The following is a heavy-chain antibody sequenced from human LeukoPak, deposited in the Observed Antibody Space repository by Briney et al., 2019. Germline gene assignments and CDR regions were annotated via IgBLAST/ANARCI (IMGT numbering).Heavy chain of an antibody. J-gene: IGHJ6*03. D-gene: IGHD2-8*01. CDR1: GYTFTSYY. CDR2: INPSGGST. Sequence: GASVKVSCKASGYTFTSYYMHWVRQAPGQGLEWMGIINPSGGSTTYAQKFQGRVIMTGDTSTSTVYMELSSLRSEDTAVYYCARGNGYSFYYYYMDVWGKGTTVSVSS. V-gene: IGHV1-46*01. CDR3: ARGNGYSFYYYYMDV.